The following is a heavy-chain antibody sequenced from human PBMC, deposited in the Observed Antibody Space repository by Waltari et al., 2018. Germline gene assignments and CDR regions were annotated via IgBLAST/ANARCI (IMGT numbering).Heavy chain of an antibody. CDR3: ARRAHYTPGVDY. J-gene: IGHJ4*02. CDR2: IWYDGSNK. Sequence: QVQLVESGGGVVQPGRSLRLSCAASGFTFSSYGMHWVRQAPGKGLEWVAVIWYDGSNKYYADSVKGRFTISRDNSKSTLYLQMNSLRAEDTAVYYCARRAHYTPGVDYWGQGTLVTVSS. CDR1: GFTFSSYG. V-gene: IGHV3-33*01. D-gene: IGHD4-4*01.